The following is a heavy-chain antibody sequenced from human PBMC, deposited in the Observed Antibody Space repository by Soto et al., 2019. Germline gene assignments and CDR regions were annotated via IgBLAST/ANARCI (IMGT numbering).Heavy chain of an antibody. D-gene: IGHD2-2*01. Sequence: ASVKVSCKASGYTFTSYDINWVRQATGQGLEWMGWMNPNSGNTGYAQKFQGRVTMTRNTSISTAYMERSSLISEDTAVYYCARAGCSSTSCYDRYYYYYGMDVWGQGTTVTVSS. CDR2: MNPNSGNT. J-gene: IGHJ6*02. CDR1: GYTFTSYD. V-gene: IGHV1-8*01. CDR3: ARAGCSSTSCYDRYYYYYGMDV.